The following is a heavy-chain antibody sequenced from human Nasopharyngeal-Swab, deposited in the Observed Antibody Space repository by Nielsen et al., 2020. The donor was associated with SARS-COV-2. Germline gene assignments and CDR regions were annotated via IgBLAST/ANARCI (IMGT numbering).Heavy chain of an antibody. CDR1: GFTFSSYA. CDR3: AKGRCSGYSAFDC. CDR2: VSANTGNT. Sequence: GESLKISCAASGFTFSSYAMSWVRQPPGKGLEWVSTVSANTGNTYYADSVKGRFTISRDISKNTLYLQMNSLRADDTAVYYCAKGRCSGYSAFDCWGQGTLVTVSS. J-gene: IGHJ4*02. D-gene: IGHD5-12*01. V-gene: IGHV3-23*01.